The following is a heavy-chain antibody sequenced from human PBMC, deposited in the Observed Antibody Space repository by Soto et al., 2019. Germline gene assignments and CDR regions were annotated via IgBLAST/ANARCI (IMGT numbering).Heavy chain of an antibody. CDR2: VYYSGST. J-gene: IGHJ5*02. V-gene: IGHV4-39*01. CDR3: ARPSSLGWFDP. CDR1: GGSISSSSYY. Sequence: QLQLQESGPGLVKPSETLSLTCTVSGGSISSSSYYWGWIRQPPGKGLEWIGSVYYSGSTYYNPSLRSRVTISVDTSKNQFPLKLSSVTAADTAVYYCARPSSLGWFDPWGQGTLVTVSS.